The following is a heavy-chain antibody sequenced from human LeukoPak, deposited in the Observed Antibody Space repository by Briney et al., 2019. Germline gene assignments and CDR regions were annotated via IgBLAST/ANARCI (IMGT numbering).Heavy chain of an antibody. J-gene: IGHJ4*02. Sequence: ASVKVSCKASGGTFSSYAISWVRQAPGQGLEWMGWINPNSGGTNYAQKFQGRVTMTRDTSISTAYMELSRLRSDDTAVYYCARDGSSGEVYDYWGQGTLVTVSS. CDR2: INPNSGGT. D-gene: IGHD3-10*01. CDR1: GGTFSSYA. CDR3: ARDGSSGEVYDY. V-gene: IGHV1-2*02.